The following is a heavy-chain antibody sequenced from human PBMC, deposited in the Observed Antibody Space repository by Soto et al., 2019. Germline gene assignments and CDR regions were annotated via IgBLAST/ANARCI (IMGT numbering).Heavy chain of an antibody. D-gene: IGHD1-1*01. J-gene: IGHJ5*02. CDR1: GFTFSSYG. CDR2: ISYGGSNK. CDR3: AKNERPKFDP. V-gene: IGHV3-30*18. Sequence: GGSLRLSCAASGFTFSSYGMHWVRQAPGKGLEWVAVISYGGSNKYYADSVKGRFTISRDNSKNTLYLQMNSLRAEDTAVYYCAKNERPKFDPWSQGTLVTVPS.